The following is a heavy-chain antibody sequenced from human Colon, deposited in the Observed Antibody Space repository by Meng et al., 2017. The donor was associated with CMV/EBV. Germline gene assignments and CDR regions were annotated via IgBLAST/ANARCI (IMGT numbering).Heavy chain of an antibody. J-gene: IGHJ5*02. CDR3: AARRDGSAYS. CDR2: ISGSGLSNT. D-gene: IGHD3-22*01. CDR1: GVTVRNYA. V-gene: IGHV3-23*01. Sequence: SGAASGVTVRNYAMSWVRQAPGKGLEWGSAISGSGLSNTVYADSVKGRFAISRDNSENTLYLQLNSLRVEDTALYYCAARRDGSAYSWGQGTLVTVSS.